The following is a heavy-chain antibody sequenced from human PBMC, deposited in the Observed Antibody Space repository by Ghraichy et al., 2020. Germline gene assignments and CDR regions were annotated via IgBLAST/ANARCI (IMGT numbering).Heavy chain of an antibody. J-gene: IGHJ4*02. V-gene: IGHV3-23*01. CDR2: LNFGGGST. CDR3: AKVPSPARPYYFDC. Sequence: GGSLRLSCAASGFRFSNYAMSWVRQAPGKGLEWVSALNFGGGSTYYADSVRGRFTISRDNSKNTLYLQMNSLRAEDTAVYYCAKVPSPARPYYFDCWGPGTLVTVSP. CDR1: GFRFSNYA. D-gene: IGHD6-6*01.